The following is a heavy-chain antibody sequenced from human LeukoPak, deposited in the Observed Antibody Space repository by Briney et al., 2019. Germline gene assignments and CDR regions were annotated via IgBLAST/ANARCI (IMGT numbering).Heavy chain of an antibody. CDR3: ASMPSTEIYYFYYMDV. D-gene: IGHD2-2*01. V-gene: IGHV3-23*01. CDR1: RFTFSSYT. CDR2: ISANAVST. J-gene: IGHJ6*03. Sequence: PGGSLRLSCADSRFTFSSYTMNWVRQAPGKGLEWGSGISANAVSTYYADSVKGRFTISRDNSKNTLYLHMDRLGTEDTAVYYCASMPSTEIYYFYYMDVWGKGTTVTVSS.